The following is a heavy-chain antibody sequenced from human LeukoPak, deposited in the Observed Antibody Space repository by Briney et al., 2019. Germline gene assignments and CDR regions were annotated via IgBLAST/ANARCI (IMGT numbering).Heavy chain of an antibody. CDR3: VRGGPCGTPYTV. CDR2: ITDSGRI. Sequence: SQTLSLTCAVSGGSIGSAFHYWGWVRQSPGKVLEWIGHITDSGRIYEHASLRSRITLSLDVSTSQFSLDLTFVSAADTAIYYCVRGGPCGTPYTVWGHGRAVVVSS. CDR1: GGSIGSAFHY. D-gene: IGHD2-2*02. J-gene: IGHJ6*01. V-gene: IGHV4-30-4*01.